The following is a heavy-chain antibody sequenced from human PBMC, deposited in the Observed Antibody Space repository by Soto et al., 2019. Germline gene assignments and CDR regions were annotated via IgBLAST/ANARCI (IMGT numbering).Heavy chain of an antibody. D-gene: IGHD4-17*01. V-gene: IGHV3-23*01. CDR2: ISGSGGST. CDR1: GFTFSSYA. CDR3: AKTHDYGDYRRYYYYGMDV. Sequence: PGGSLRLSCAASGFTFSSYAMSWVRQAPGKGLEWVSAISGSGGSTYYADSVKGRFTISRDNSKNTLYLQMNSLRAEDTAVYYCAKTHDYGDYRRYYYYGMDVWGQGTTVTVSS. J-gene: IGHJ6*02.